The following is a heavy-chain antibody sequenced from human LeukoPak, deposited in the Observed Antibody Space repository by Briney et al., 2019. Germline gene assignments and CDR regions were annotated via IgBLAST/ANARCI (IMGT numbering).Heavy chain of an antibody. CDR1: GGSISNYY. V-gene: IGHV4-59*01. CDR2: IYDSGST. D-gene: IGHD3-10*01. J-gene: IGHJ4*02. Sequence: SETLSLTCTVSGGSISNYYWSWIRQPPGKGLEWIGYIYDSGSTNYNPSLKSRVTISVDTSKNQFSLKLSSVTAADTAVYYCARDRYYGSGSYYNWGQGTLVNVSS. CDR3: ARDRYYGSGSYYN.